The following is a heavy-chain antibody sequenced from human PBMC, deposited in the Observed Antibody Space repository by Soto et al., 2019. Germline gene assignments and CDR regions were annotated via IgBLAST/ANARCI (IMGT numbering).Heavy chain of an antibody. Sequence: SVKVSCKASGGTFSSYAISWVRQAPGQGLEWMGGIIPIFGTANYAQKFQGRVTITADTSTSTAYMELRSLRSEDTAVYYCAREGIASAGIVFGYYYYGMDVWGQGTTVTVSS. J-gene: IGHJ6*02. CDR3: AREGIASAGIVFGYYYYGMDV. CDR1: GGTFSSYA. D-gene: IGHD6-13*01. CDR2: IIPIFGTA. V-gene: IGHV1-69*06.